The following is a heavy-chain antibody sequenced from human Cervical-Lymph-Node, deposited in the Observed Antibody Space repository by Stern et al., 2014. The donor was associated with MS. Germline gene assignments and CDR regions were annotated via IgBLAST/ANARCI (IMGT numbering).Heavy chain of an antibody. CDR3: ARDAKVTTMEYYFDF. Sequence: VQLVESGGGVVQPGRSLRLSCATSGFNFNDYGMHWVRQSPGKGLEWGAVVWLDDNSRYYSDSVKGRFAISRDNSKKIVHLQMNSLRPEDTAVYYCARDAKVTTMEYYFDFWGQGTLVTVSS. J-gene: IGHJ4*02. V-gene: IGHV3-33*01. CDR1: GFNFNDYG. D-gene: IGHD4-17*01. CDR2: VWLDDNSR.